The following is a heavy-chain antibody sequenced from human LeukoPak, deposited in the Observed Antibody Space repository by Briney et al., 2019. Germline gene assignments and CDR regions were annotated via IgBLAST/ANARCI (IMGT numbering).Heavy chain of an antibody. CDR1: GFTFDDYA. V-gene: IGHV3-9*01. CDR3: AKHGA. Sequence: PGRSLRLSCAASGFTFDDYAMHWVRQAPGKGLEWVSGISWNSGKIAYADSVKGRFTISRDNAKNSLYLQMNNLRAEDTAWYYCAKHGAWGQGTLVTVSS. CDR2: ISWNSGKI. J-gene: IGHJ5*02.